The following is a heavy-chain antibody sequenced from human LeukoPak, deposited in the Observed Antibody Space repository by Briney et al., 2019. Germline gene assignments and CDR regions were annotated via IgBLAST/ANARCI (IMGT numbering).Heavy chain of an antibody. J-gene: IGHJ6*02. CDR1: GFTFSSYA. V-gene: IGHV3-23*01. CDR3: ANADVAGIPGEINYGMDV. CDR2: ISGSGGST. D-gene: IGHD6-19*01. Sequence: GGSLRLSCAASGFTFSSYAMSWVRQAPGKGLEWVSAISGSGGSTYYADSVKGRFTISRDNSKNTLYLQMNSLRAEDTAVYYCANADVAGIPGEINYGMDVWGQGTTVTVSS.